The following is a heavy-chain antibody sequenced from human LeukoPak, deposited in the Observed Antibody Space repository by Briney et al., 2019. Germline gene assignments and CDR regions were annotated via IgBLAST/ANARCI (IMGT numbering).Heavy chain of an antibody. CDR1: GFTFSSYW. V-gene: IGHV3-7*01. CDR3: ARVLSGCETTRCELDY. J-gene: IGHJ4*02. D-gene: IGHD1-26*01. CDR2: VKQDGSEK. Sequence: PGGSLRLSCAASGFTFSSYWMNWLRQAPGKGLEWVANVKQDGSEKYYVDSVKGRFTISRDNAKNSLYLQMNSLRAEDTAVYYCARVLSGCETTRCELDYWGQGTLVTVSS.